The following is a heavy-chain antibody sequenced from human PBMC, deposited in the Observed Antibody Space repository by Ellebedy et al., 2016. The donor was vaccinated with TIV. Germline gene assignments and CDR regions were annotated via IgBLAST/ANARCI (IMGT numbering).Heavy chain of an antibody. CDR2: IRSTGSDQ. CDR1: GFTFSNYN. V-gene: IGHV3-21*01. D-gene: IGHD2-15*01. CDR3: ARGWSTPDS. J-gene: IGHJ4*02. Sequence: GESLKIPCVASGFTFSNYNMNRVRQPPGKGLEWVSSIRSTGSDQYYAESARGRFTISRDNAQNSLFLQMNSLRAEDTAVYYCARGWSTPDSWGQGTLVIVSS.